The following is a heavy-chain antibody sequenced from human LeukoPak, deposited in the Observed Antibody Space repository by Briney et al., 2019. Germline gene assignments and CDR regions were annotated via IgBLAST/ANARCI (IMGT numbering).Heavy chain of an antibody. J-gene: IGHJ6*03. CDR1: GGSFSGYY. D-gene: IGHD2-21*02. V-gene: IGHV4-34*01. Sequence: SETLSLTCAVYGGSFSGYYWSWIRQPPGKGLEWIGEINHSGSTNYNPSLKSRVTISVDTSKNQFSLKLSSVTAADTAVYYCARIAEVTTGNYYYYMDVWGKGTTVTVSS. CDR2: INHSGST. CDR3: ARIAEVTTGNYYYYMDV.